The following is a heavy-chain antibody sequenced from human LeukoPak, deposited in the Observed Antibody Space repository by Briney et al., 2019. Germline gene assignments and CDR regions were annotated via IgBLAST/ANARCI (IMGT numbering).Heavy chain of an antibody. Sequence: SETLSLTCTVSGGSISSSSYYWGRIRQPPGKGLEWIGSIYYSGSTYYNPSLKSRVTISVDTSKNQFSLKLSSVTAADTAVYYCARAPKNWNDVYFDYWGQGTLVTVSS. CDR2: IYYSGST. V-gene: IGHV4-39*07. CDR3: ARAPKNWNDVYFDY. D-gene: IGHD1-1*01. CDR1: GGSISSSSYY. J-gene: IGHJ4*02.